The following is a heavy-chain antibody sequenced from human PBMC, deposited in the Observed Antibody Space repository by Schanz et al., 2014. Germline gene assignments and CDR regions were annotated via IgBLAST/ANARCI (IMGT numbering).Heavy chain of an antibody. CDR1: GYAFTTYG. Sequence: QVQLVQSGAEVKKPGASVRVSCKVSGYAFTTYGISWVRQAPGQGLEWVGRFIPILDVGNYAQQFQGRVTFTADKSTSTAYMELSSLKSEDTAVYYCARGPLGTSPWGQGTLVTVSS. V-gene: IGHV1-69*04. CDR2: FIPILDVG. J-gene: IGHJ5*02. D-gene: IGHD5-12*01. CDR3: ARGPLGTSP.